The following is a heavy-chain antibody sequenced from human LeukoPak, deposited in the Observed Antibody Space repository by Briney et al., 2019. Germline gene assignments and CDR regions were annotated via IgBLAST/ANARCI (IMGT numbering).Heavy chain of an antibody. V-gene: IGHV1-3*01. Sequence: GASVKVSCKASGYTFTTYTIHWVRQAPGQRLEWMGWINVGNDNTKYSQNLQGRVTISRDTSATTAYMELSSLISEDTAVYYCARQSAGALWSFDYWGQGTLVTVSS. D-gene: IGHD1-26*01. CDR2: INVGNDNT. J-gene: IGHJ4*02. CDR1: GYTFTTYT. CDR3: ARQSAGALWSFDY.